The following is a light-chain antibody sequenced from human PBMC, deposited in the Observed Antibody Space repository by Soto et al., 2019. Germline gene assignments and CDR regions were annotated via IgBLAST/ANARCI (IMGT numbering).Light chain of an antibody. Sequence: ALTQPASVSGSPGQSITISCTGTSSDVGGYNYVSWYQQHPGKAPKLMIYAVTDRPSGVSSRFSGSKSGNTASLTISGLQAEDEADYYCSSYTSSSTLFGTGTKVTVL. CDR3: SSYTSSSTL. CDR2: AVT. V-gene: IGLV2-14*01. CDR1: SSDVGGYNY. J-gene: IGLJ1*01.